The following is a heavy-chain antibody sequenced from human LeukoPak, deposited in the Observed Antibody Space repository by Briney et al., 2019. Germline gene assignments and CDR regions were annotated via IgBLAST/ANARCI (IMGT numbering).Heavy chain of an antibody. J-gene: IGHJ5*02. V-gene: IGHV4-34*01. CDR3: ARVPSASVVVVPAATNWFDH. CDR2: INHSGST. Sequence: SETLSLTCAVYGGSFSGYYWSWIRQPPGKGLEWIGEINHSGSTNYNPSLKSRVTISVDTSKNQFSLKLSSVTAADTAVFYCARVPSASVVVVPAATNWFDHWGQGTLVTVSS. CDR1: GGSFSGYY. D-gene: IGHD2-2*01.